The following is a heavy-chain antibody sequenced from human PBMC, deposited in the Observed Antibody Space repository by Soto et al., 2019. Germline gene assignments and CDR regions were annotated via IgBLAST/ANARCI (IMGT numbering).Heavy chain of an antibody. CDR3: AKDPLLAAVNFFDD. CDR1: GFTFSSYG. D-gene: IGHD6-13*01. J-gene: IGHJ4*02. V-gene: IGHV3-30*18. CDR2: ISYDGSNK. Sequence: PGESLKISCAASGFTFSSYGMHWIRQAPGKGLEWVAVISYDGSNKYYADSVKGRFTISRDNSKNTLYLQMNSLRAEDTAVYYCAKDPLLAAVNFFDDWGQGTLVTVSS.